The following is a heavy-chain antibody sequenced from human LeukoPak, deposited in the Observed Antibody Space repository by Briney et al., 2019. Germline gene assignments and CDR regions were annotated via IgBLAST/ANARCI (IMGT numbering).Heavy chain of an antibody. J-gene: IGHJ4*02. Sequence: PSETLSLTCTVSGGSISSSSYYWGWIRQPPGKGLEWIGSIYYSGSTYYNPSLKSRVTISVDTSKNQFSLKLSSVTAADTAVYYCARHADGDYGGIGYWGQGTLVTVSS. D-gene: IGHD4-17*01. CDR3: ARHADGDYGGIGY. V-gene: IGHV4-39*07. CDR1: GGSISSSSYY. CDR2: IYYSGST.